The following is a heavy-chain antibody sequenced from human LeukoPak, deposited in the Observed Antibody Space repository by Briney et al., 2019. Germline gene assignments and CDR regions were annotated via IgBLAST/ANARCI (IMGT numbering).Heavy chain of an antibody. V-gene: IGHV3-33*01. CDR1: GFTFHNYG. CDR3: ARDQQRFCSGGACYLGFEY. D-gene: IGHD2-15*01. Sequence: GSLRLSCAASGFTFHNYGMHWVRQAPGKGLEWVAVIWYDGSNTYYADSVKGRSTISRENSNNTLYLQMNRPRAEDAAVYFCARDQQRFCSGGACYLGFEYWGQGVLVTVSS. CDR2: IWYDGSNT. J-gene: IGHJ4*02.